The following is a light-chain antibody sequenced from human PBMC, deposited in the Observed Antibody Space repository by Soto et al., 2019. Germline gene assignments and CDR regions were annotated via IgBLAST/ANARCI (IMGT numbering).Light chain of an antibody. CDR3: HQRKSWPRT. CDR1: QTVSNK. CDR2: DTS. Sequence: EIVLTQSPATLSSSPGERATLSCRASQTVSNKLAWYQHKPGQAPRPLIYDTSNRATGIPARFSGSGSGTDFTLTISSLEPEDFAVYYCHQRKSWPRTFGQGTKVEIK. V-gene: IGKV3-11*01. J-gene: IGKJ1*01.